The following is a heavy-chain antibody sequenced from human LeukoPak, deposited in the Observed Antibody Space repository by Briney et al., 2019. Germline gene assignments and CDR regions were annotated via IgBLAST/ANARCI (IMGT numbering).Heavy chain of an antibody. V-gene: IGHV4-38-2*02. Sequence: SETLSLTCTLSVYSISSGYYWGWIRQPPGKGREWIRRIYHRVSTYYKPSLKRRVTTSVDTSNNQFSLKLSSVTAAETDVYYCARDIKSSCSGGTCSDYWGQGTLVTVSS. CDR2: IYHRVST. D-gene: IGHD2-15*01. J-gene: IGHJ4*02. CDR1: VYSISSGYY. CDR3: ARDIKSSCSGGTCSDY.